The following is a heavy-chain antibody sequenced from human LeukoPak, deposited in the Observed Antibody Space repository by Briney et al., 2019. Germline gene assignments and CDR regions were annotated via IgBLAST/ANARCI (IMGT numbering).Heavy chain of an antibody. CDR2: INPNSGGT. D-gene: IGHD3-22*01. V-gene: IGHV1-2*02. Sequence: ASVKVSCKASGYTFTGYYMHWVRQAPGQGLEWMGWINPNSGGTNYAQKFQGRVTMTRDTSISTAYMELSRLRSDDTAVYYCARDRSYYDSGDAFDIWGQGTMVTVSS. CDR1: GYTFTGYY. J-gene: IGHJ3*02. CDR3: ARDRSYYDSGDAFDI.